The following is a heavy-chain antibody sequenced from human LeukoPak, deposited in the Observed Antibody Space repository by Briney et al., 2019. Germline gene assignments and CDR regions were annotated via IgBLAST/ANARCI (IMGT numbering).Heavy chain of an antibody. CDR3: ARVVRARYFDWLPLPATFYYFDY. CDR1: GGSISSYY. V-gene: IGHV4-59*01. J-gene: IGHJ4*02. D-gene: IGHD3-9*01. Sequence: SETLSLTCTVSGGSISSYYWSWIRQPPGKGLEWIGYIYYSGSTNYNPSLKSRVTISVDTSKNQFSLKLSSVTAADTAVYYCARVVRARYFDWLPLPATFYYFDYWGQGTLVTVSS. CDR2: IYYSGST.